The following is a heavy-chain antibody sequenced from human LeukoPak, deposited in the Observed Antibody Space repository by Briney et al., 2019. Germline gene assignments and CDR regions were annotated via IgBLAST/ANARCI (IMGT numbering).Heavy chain of an antibody. CDR1: GYGFTSYY. V-gene: IGHV1-2*02. Sequence: GASVKVSCKAFGYGFTSYYIHWVRQAPGQGLEWMGWINPNSGGTNYAQKFQGRVTMTRDTSISTAYMELSRLRSDDTAVYYCARDLQLGVESPWGQGTLVTVSS. CDR2: INPNSGGT. J-gene: IGHJ5*02. CDR3: ARDLQLGVESP. D-gene: IGHD3-3*01.